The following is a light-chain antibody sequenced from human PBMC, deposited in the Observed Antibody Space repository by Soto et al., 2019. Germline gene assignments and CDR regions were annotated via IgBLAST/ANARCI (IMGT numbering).Light chain of an antibody. J-gene: IGLJ2*01. CDR3: CSYGGSYNLV. CDR1: SSDVGGHNY. V-gene: IGLV2-8*01. Sequence: QSALTQPPSASGSPGQSVSISCIGTSSDVGGHNYVSWYRQHPGTAPQLLIYEVTKRPSGVPARFSASKSGNTASLTVSGLQAEDEADYYCCSYGGSYNLVFGGGTKLTVL. CDR2: EVT.